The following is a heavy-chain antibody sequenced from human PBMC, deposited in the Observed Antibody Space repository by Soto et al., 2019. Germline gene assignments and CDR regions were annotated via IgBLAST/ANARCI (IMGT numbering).Heavy chain of an antibody. V-gene: IGHV5-51*01. CDR2: IYPGDSDT. CDR3: ASTLGPSSSWYYFDY. J-gene: IGHJ4*02. Sequence: GESLKISCKGSEYSFTTYWIGWVRQMPGKGLEWMGIIYPGDSDTRYSPSFQGQVTISADKSISTAYLQWSSLKASDTAMYYCASTLGPSSSWYYFDYWGQGTLVTVSS. CDR1: EYSFTTYW. D-gene: IGHD6-13*01.